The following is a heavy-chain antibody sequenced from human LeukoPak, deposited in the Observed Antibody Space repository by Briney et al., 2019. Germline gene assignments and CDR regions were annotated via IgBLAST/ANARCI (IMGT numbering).Heavy chain of an antibody. J-gene: IGHJ5*02. V-gene: IGHV3-48*03. CDR3: ARDFRRDYVWGSHRYTGPS. D-gene: IGHD3-16*02. CDR2: ISSSGSTI. CDR1: GFTFNSYE. Sequence: PGGSLRLSCAASGFTFNSYEMNWVRQAPGKGLEWVSYISSSGSTIYYADSVKGRFTISRDNAKNSLYLQMNSLRAEDTAVYYCARDFRRDYVWGSHRYTGPSSGRGTLVTVSS.